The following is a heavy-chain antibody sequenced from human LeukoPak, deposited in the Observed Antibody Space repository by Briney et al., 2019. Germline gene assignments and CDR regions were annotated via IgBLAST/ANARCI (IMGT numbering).Heavy chain of an antibody. J-gene: IGHJ6*03. Sequence: GASVKVSCKASGYTFTSYGISWVRQAPGQGLEWMGWISAYNGNTNYAQKLQGRVTMTTDTATSTAYLELRSLRSDDTAVYYCARFGSGSYYNKNYYYYYMGVWAKGTTVTVSS. CDR1: GYTFTSYG. D-gene: IGHD3-10*01. V-gene: IGHV1-18*01. CDR2: ISAYNGNT. CDR3: ARFGSGSYYNKNYYYYYMGV.